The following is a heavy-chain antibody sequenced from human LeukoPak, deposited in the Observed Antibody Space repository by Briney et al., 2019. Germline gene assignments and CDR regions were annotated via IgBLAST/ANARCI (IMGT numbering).Heavy chain of an antibody. CDR1: GFTFSSYG. J-gene: IGHJ6*03. CDR3: AKGSGWEASYFYYYMDV. V-gene: IGHV3-30*02. Sequence: GGSLRLSCAASGFTFSSYGMYWVRQAPGKGLEWVAFIRYDGSNKYYADSVKGRFTISRDNSKNTLYLQMNSLRAEDTAVYFCAKGSGWEASYFYYYMDVWGKGTTVTISS. D-gene: IGHD1-26*01. CDR2: IRYDGSNK.